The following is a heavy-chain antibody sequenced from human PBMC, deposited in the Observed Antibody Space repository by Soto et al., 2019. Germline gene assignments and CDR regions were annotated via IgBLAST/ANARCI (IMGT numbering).Heavy chain of an antibody. CDR2: IIPVFQTA. D-gene: IGHD3-22*01. V-gene: IGHV1-69*01. CDR1: GGLFSSYP. J-gene: IGHJ4*02. CDR3: ARGGSGYTRYNEF. Sequence: QEQLVQSGAEVKKPGSSVKVSCKASGGLFSSYPISWVRQVPGQVLEWMGGIIPVFQTAYYTPRFQGRVTITADESTSTGYMELSILRSEDTAIYYCARGGSGYTRYNEFWGQGTLVTVSS.